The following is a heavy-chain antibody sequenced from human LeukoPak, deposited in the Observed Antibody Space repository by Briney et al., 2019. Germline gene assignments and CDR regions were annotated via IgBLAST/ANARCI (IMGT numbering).Heavy chain of an antibody. J-gene: IGHJ5*02. D-gene: IGHD2-2*01. V-gene: IGHV1-58*02. Sequence: SVKVSCKASRFTFTSSAMQWVRQARGQRLEWIGWIVVGSGNTNYAQKFQERVTITRDMSTSTAYMELSSLRSEDTAVYYCAAGVVPAAMPASIFTFDPWGQGTLVAVSS. CDR1: RFTFTSSA. CDR2: IVVGSGNT. CDR3: AAGVVPAAMPASIFTFDP.